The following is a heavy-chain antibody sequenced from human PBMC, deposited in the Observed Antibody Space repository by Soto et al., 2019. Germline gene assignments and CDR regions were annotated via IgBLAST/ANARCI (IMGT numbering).Heavy chain of an antibody. CDR2: ISYDGSNR. CDR3: ATKGEDWNYDPYFDF. Sequence: QVQLVESGGGVVQPGRSLRLSCVASGFTFSRYTMYWVRQAPGKGLEWVAVISYDGSNRYYADSVKGRFTISRDNSKNRLYLQMNSVRTEDTAEYYCATKGEDWNYDPYFDFWGQGSLVTVSS. V-gene: IGHV3-30-3*01. CDR1: GFTFSRYT. J-gene: IGHJ4*02. D-gene: IGHD1-7*01.